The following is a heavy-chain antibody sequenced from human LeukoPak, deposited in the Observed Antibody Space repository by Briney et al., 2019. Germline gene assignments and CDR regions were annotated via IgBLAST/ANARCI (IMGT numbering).Heavy chain of an antibody. D-gene: IGHD3-22*01. J-gene: IGHJ3*02. CDR2: ISYDGSHK. CDR1: GFTFSSYD. V-gene: IGHV3-30*03. Sequence: GGSLRLSCAASGFTFSSYDMYWVRQAPGKGLEWVALISYDGSHKYYADSVKGRFTISRDNSKNTLSVQMNSLRAEDTAVYYCARDRYYYDSSVAFDIWGQGTMVTVSS. CDR3: ARDRYYYDSSVAFDI.